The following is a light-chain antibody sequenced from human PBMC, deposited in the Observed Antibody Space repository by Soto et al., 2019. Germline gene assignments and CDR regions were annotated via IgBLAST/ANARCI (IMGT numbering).Light chain of an antibody. Sequence: EIVMTHAPATLSVSPGQRATLSCSASQSVSSNLAWYQQKPGQAPRLLIYAASTRATGIPARFSGSGSGTEFTLTISSLQSEDFAVYYCQQYNDWPPWTCGQGTKVEIK. CDR2: AAS. V-gene: IGKV3-15*01. CDR1: QSVSSN. CDR3: QQYNDWPPWT. J-gene: IGKJ1*01.